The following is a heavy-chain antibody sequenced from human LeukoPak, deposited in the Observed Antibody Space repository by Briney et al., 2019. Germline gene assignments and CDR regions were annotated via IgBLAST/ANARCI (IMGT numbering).Heavy chain of an antibody. CDR1: GFTFSSYE. CDR2: ISSSGSTI. CDR3: ARVLGSDHINGYFDS. D-gene: IGHD2-15*01. V-gene: IGHV3-48*03. Sequence: GGSLRLSCAASGFTFSSYEMNWVRQAPGKGLEWVPYISSSGSTIYHADSVKGRFTISRDNAKNSLHLQMNSLRTEDTAVYYCARVLGSDHINGYFDSWGQGTLVTVSS. J-gene: IGHJ4*02.